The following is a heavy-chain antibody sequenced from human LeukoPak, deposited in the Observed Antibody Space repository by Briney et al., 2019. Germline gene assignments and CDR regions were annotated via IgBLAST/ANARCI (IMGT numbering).Heavy chain of an antibody. CDR1: GFTFDDYA. J-gene: IGHJ6*03. V-gene: IGHV3-43*02. CDR3: AKDTLRGYSYGFHNYMDV. D-gene: IGHD5-18*01. CDR2: ISGDGGST. Sequence: GGSLRLSCAASGFTFDDYAMHWVRQAPGKGLEWVSLISGDGGSTYYADSVKGRFTISRDNSKNSLYPQMNSLRTEDTALYYCAKDTLRGYSYGFHNYMDVWGKGTTVTVSS.